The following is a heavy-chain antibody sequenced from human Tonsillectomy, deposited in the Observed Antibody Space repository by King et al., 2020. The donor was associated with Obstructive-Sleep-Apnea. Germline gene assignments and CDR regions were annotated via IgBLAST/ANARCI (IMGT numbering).Heavy chain of an antibody. CDR1: GLTVRSNY. CDR3: ARDRNGFNPIFDY. CDR2: FYSGGST. V-gene: IGHV3-66*01. J-gene: IGHJ4*02. Sequence: LVESGGGLVQPGGSLRLSCEASGLTVRSNYMTWVRQAPGKGLEWGSVFYSGGSTYYADSVKDRFTISRDNSKNALYLQMNNLRVEDTAVYYCARDRNGFNPIFDYWGQGTLVTVSS. D-gene: IGHD5-24*01.